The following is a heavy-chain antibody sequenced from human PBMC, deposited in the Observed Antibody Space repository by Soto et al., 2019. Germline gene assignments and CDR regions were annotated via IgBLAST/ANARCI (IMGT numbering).Heavy chain of an antibody. D-gene: IGHD4-17*01. CDR3: ARGGNYGDYFDY. V-gene: IGHV3-11*06. CDR2: ISSSSSYT. CDR1: GFTFSDYY. Sequence: QAQLVESGGGLVKPGGSLRLSCAASGFTFSDYYMSWIRQAPGKGLEWVSYISSSSSYTNYADSVKGRFTISRDNAKNSLYLQMNSLRAEDTAVYYCARGGNYGDYFDYWGQGTLVTVSS. J-gene: IGHJ4*02.